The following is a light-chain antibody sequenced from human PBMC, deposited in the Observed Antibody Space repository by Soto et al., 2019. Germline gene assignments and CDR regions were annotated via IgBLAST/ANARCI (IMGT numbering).Light chain of an antibody. Sequence: QSALTQPASVSGSPGQSITISCTGTNSDIGAYNYVSWYQQHPGKAPKLMIYDVSSRPSGVSNRFSGSKSGNTASLTISGLQAEDEADYHCSSYTRVSVVFGGGTKLTVL. CDR1: NSDIGAYNY. V-gene: IGLV2-14*01. J-gene: IGLJ2*01. CDR2: DVS. CDR3: SSYTRVSVV.